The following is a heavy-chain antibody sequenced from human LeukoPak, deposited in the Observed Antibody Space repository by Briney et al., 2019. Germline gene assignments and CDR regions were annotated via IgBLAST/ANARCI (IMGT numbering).Heavy chain of an antibody. CDR1: GFTFNRYW. CDR3: ARTVRYSSGPLTDLLPYYFDY. D-gene: IGHD6-19*01. V-gene: IGHV3-7*01. Sequence: GGSLRLSCAASGFTFNRYWMSWVRQAPGKELQWVANIKQDGSAKYYVDSVKGRFTISRDNAKNSLYLQMNSLRAEDTAVYYCARTVRYSSGPLTDLLPYYFDYWGQGTLVTASS. J-gene: IGHJ4*02. CDR2: IKQDGSAK.